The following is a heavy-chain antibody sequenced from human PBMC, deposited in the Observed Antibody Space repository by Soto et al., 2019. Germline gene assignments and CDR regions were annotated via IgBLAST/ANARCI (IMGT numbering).Heavy chain of an antibody. V-gene: IGHV4-39*01. CDR3: ARRECSGGTCHFDP. J-gene: IGHJ5*02. CDR2: IHYTGTT. CDR1: GASISSRNYC. D-gene: IGHD2-15*01. Sequence: SETLSLTCTVSGASISSRNYCRAWIRQPPGKGLEWIGSIHYTGTTYYNPSLKSRVSISEDTSKNQFFLKLTSVTAADTAMYYCARRECSGGTCHFDPWGPGTLVTVSS.